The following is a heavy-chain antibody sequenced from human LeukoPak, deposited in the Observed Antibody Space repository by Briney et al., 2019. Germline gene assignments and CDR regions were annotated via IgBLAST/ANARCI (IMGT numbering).Heavy chain of an antibody. Sequence: ASVKVSCKTSGYTFDGYYIHWLRQAPGQGLEWVGWINPDSGVTDSTENFQGRVTMTSDTSITTVYMELTRLRSDDTAVYYCATGGHPTSNHYYVPPDFWGQGTLVSVSS. CDR3: ATGGHPTSNHYYVPPDF. J-gene: IGHJ4*02. D-gene: IGHD3-22*01. CDR2: INPDSGVT. CDR1: GYTFDGYY. V-gene: IGHV1-2*02.